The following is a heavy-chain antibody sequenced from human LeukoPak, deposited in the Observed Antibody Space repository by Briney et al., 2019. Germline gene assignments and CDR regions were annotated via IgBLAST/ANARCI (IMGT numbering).Heavy chain of an antibody. CDR3: AGEPSYYFDY. V-gene: IGHV3-30-3*01. CDR2: ISYDGSNK. CDR1: GFTFSSYA. Sequence: GRSLRLSCAASGFTFSSYAMHWVRQAPGKGLEWVAAISYDGSNKYYADSVKGRFTISRDNSKNTLYLQMNSLRAEDTAVYYCAGEPSYYFDYWGQGTLVTVSS. J-gene: IGHJ4*02.